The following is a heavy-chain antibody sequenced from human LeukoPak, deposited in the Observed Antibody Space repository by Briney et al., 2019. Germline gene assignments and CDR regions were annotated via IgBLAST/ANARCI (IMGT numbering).Heavy chain of an antibody. CDR2: INPNSGGT. CDR1: GYTFTGYY. Sequence: ASVKVSCKASGYTFTGYYMHWVRQAPGQGLEWMGWINPNSGGTNYAQKFQGRVTMTRDTSISTAYMELSSLRSEDTAVYYCARGGGGDYYYYGMDVWGQGTTVTVSS. V-gene: IGHV1-2*02. CDR3: ARGGGGDYYYYGMDV. J-gene: IGHJ6*02. D-gene: IGHD4-17*01.